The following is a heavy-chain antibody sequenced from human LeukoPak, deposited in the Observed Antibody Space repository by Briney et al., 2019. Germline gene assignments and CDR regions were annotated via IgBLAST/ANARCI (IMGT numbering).Heavy chain of an antibody. CDR1: GFTFSSYG. CDR3: AKDKRMGYYYYYGMDV. V-gene: IGHV3-30*02. J-gene: IGHJ6*02. Sequence: GGSLRLSCAASGFTFSSYGMHWVRQAPGKGLEWVAFIRYDGSNKYYADSVKGRFTISRGNSKNTLYLQMNSLRAEDTAVYYCAKDKRMGYYYYYGMDVWGQGTTVTVSS. D-gene: IGHD2-8*01. CDR2: IRYDGSNK.